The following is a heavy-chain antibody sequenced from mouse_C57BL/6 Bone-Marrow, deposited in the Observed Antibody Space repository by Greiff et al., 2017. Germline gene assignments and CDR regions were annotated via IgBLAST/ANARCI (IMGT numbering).Heavy chain of an antibody. J-gene: IGHJ3*01. CDR2: INPNNGGT. CDR3: ARRGYDYPFAY. CDR1: GYTFTDYY. D-gene: IGHD2-4*01. V-gene: IGHV1-26*01. Sequence: VQLQQSGPELVKPGASVKISCKASGYTFTDYYMNWVKQSHGKSLEWIGDINPNNGGTSYNQKFKGKATLTVDKSSSTAYMELRSLTSEDSAVYYCARRGYDYPFAYWGQGTLVTVSA.